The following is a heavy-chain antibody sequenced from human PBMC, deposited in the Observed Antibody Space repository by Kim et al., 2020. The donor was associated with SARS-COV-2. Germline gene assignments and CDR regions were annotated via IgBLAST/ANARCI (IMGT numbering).Heavy chain of an antibody. D-gene: IGHD3-22*01. V-gene: IGHV4-31*03. CDR2: IYYSGST. Sequence: SDNLSLTCTVSGGSISSGGYYWSWIRQHPGKGMEWIGYIYYSGSTYYNTSLKSRVSISVDTSKNQFSLKLSSVTAADTAVYYCARGGIGVVPLFVYWGQG. CDR1: GGSISSGGYY. J-gene: IGHJ4*02. CDR3: ARGGIGVVPLFVY.